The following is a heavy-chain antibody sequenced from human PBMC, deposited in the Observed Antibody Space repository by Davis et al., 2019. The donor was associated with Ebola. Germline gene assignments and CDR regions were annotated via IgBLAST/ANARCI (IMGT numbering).Heavy chain of an antibody. V-gene: IGHV1-69*06. CDR2: IIPIFGTA. D-gene: IGHD4/OR15-4a*01. CDR1: GGTFSSYA. J-gene: IGHJ4*02. CDR3: ARDGHRGASDQTGDY. Sequence: SVKVSCKASGGTFSSYAISWVRQAPGQGLEWMGGIIPIFGTANYAQKFQGRVTITADKSTSTAYMELSSLRSEDTAVYYCARDGHRGASDQTGDYWGQGTLVTVSS.